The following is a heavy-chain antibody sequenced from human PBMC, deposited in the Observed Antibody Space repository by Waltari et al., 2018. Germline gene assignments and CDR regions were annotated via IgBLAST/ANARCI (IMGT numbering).Heavy chain of an antibody. CDR3: ARGGRYCSSTSCYPVDY. J-gene: IGHJ4*02. Sequence: QVQLVQSGAEVKKPGASVKVSCKASGYTFTSYYMHWVRQAPGQGLEWMGIINPRGGSTSYEQKFQGRVTMTRDTSTSTVYMELSSLRSEDTAVYYCARGGRYCSSTSCYPVDYWGQGTLVTVSS. CDR2: INPRGGST. CDR1: GYTFTSYY. D-gene: IGHD2-2*01. V-gene: IGHV1-46*01.